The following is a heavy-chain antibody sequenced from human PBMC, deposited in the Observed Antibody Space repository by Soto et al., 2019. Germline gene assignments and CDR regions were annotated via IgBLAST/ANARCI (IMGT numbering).Heavy chain of an antibody. V-gene: IGHV4-31*03. Sequence: QVQLQESGPGLVKPSQTLSLTCTVSGGSISSGGYYWSWIRQHPGKGLEWIGHIYYSGSTYYNPYLKSRVIIAVDTSKNRFSLQLSSVTAADTAVYYCAGDYGSGDYYYGMDVWGKGTTVTVSS. D-gene: IGHD3-10*01. J-gene: IGHJ6*04. CDR2: IYYSGST. CDR3: AGDYGSGDYYYGMDV. CDR1: GGSISSGGYY.